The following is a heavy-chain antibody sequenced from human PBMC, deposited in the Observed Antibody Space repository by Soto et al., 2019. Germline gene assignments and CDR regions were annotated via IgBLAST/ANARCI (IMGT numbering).Heavy chain of an antibody. D-gene: IGHD1-7*01. J-gene: IGHJ6*02. CDR3: TTDPAQLELHYYGMDV. V-gene: IGHV3-15*01. CDR2: IKSKTDGGTT. CDR1: GLLLRNAW. Sequence: ESGGGLVKPGGSLRLPCEASGLLLRNAWMSWVRQAPGRGREWVGRIKSKTDGGTTDYAAPVKGRFTISRDDSKNTLYLQMNSLKTEDTAVYYCTTDPAQLELHYYGMDVWGQGTTVTVSS.